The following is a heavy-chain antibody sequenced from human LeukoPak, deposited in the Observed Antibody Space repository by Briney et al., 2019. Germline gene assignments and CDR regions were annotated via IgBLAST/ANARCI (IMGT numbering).Heavy chain of an antibody. D-gene: IGHD1-26*01. CDR3: AVPPGYGGY. Sequence: ASVKVSCKASGYTFTGYKMYWVRQAPGQGLEWMGWINPSSGGTNSAQKFQGRVTMTRDTSISTAYMELSRLRSEDTAVYYCAVPPGYGGYWGQGTLVTVSS. V-gene: IGHV1-2*02. J-gene: IGHJ4*02. CDR2: INPSSGGT. CDR1: GYTFTGYK.